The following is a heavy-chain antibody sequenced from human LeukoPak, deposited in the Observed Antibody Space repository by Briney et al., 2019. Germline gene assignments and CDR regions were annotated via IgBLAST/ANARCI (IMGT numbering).Heavy chain of an antibody. Sequence: GGSLRLSCAASGFTFTTYSMNWVRQAPGKGLEWVSCISGSSTYIYYADSVKGRFTISRDNAKNSLYLQMSSLGAEDTAVYYCARGYCNGGDCYFADWGQGTLVTVSS. CDR1: GFTFTTYS. D-gene: IGHD2-8*02. CDR3: ARGYCNGGDCYFAD. CDR2: ISGSSTYI. V-gene: IGHV3-21*01. J-gene: IGHJ4*02.